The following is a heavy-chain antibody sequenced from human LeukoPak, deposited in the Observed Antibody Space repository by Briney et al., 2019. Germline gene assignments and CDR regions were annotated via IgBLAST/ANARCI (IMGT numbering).Heavy chain of an antibody. J-gene: IGHJ5*02. V-gene: IGHV1-2*02. CDR2: INPNSGGT. CDR3: ARRRHGNWFDP. CDR1: GYTFTGYY. Sequence: ASVKVSCKASGYTFTGYYMHWVRRAPGQGLEWMGWINPNSGGTNYAQKFQGRVTMTRDTSISTAYMELSRLRSDDTAVYYCARRRHGNWFDPWGQETLVTVSS.